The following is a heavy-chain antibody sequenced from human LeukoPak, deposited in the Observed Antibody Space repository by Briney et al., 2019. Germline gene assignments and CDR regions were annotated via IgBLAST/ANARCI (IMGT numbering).Heavy chain of an antibody. V-gene: IGHV3-23*01. J-gene: IGHJ4*02. Sequence: PGGSLRLSCVASGITFSNYAVSWVRQAPEKGLDWVSVISGSAHKIRYADSVKGRFTISRDNSEHIVYLQMNNLRVEDTAVYYCAGRPTGYSSGYIHWGQGTLVTVSS. CDR3: AGRPTGYSSGYIH. D-gene: IGHD5-18*01. CDR1: GITFSNYA. CDR2: ISGSAHKI.